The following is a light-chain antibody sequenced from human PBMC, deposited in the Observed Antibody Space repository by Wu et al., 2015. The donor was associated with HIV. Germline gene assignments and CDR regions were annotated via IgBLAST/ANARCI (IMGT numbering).Light chain of an antibody. V-gene: IGKV3-15*01. CDR2: GAS. Sequence: EIVVTQSPATLSVSPGEGATLSCRASQSIGSNLAWYQQRDGQAPRLLISGASTRATGIPARFSGSGSGTDFTLTISSLQSEDFAVYYCQQYGSSQYSFGQGTKLEIK. CDR3: QQYGSSQYS. CDR1: QSIGSN. J-gene: IGKJ2*03.